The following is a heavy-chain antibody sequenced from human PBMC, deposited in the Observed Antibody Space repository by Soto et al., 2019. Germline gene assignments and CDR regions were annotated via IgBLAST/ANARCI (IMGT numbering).Heavy chain of an antibody. Sequence: QVQLQQWGAGLLKPSETLSLTCAVYGGSFSGYYWSWIRQPPGKGLEWIGEINHSGSTNYNPSLKSRVTISVDTSKNQFSLKLSSVTAADTDVYYCARGGRSTPSRVGNDYWVQGTLVTVSS. CDR3: ARGGRSTPSRVGNDY. D-gene: IGHD1-26*01. CDR2: INHSGST. V-gene: IGHV4-34*01. CDR1: GGSFSGYY. J-gene: IGHJ4*02.